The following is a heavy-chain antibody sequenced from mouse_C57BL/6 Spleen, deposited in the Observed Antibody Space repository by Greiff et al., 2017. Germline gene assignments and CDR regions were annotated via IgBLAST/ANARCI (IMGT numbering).Heavy chain of an antibody. J-gene: IGHJ1*03. CDR3: ARRGGHWYFDV. D-gene: IGHD3-3*01. V-gene: IGHV1-63*01. Sequence: QVQLKQSGAELVRPGTSVKMSCKASGYTFTNYWIGWAKQRPGHGLEWIGDIYPGGGYTNYNEKFKGKATLTADKSSSTAYMQFSSLTSEDSAIYYCARRGGHWYFDVWGTGTTVTVSS. CDR2: IYPGGGYT. CDR1: GYTFTNYW.